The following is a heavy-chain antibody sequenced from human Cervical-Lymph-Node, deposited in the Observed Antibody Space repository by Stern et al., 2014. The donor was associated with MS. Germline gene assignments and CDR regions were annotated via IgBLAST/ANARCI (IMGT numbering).Heavy chain of an antibody. CDR3: ATRMTTVPN. J-gene: IGHJ4*02. Sequence: EVQLLESGGGLIQPGGSLRLSCAASGFTVSNNFMSWVRQAPGKGLEWVSLIYSGGTTQYADSVKGRFTISRDNSKNTLYLQMNSLRAEDTAVYYCATRMTTVPNWGQGVLVTVSS. CDR2: IYSGGTT. V-gene: IGHV3-53*01. CDR1: GFTVSNNF. D-gene: IGHD4-17*01.